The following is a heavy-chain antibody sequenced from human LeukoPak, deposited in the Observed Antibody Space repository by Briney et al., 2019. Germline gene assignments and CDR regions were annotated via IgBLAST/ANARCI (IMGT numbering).Heavy chain of an antibody. J-gene: IGHJ4*02. CDR1: GFTFSDYD. CDR3: ARVAKERVGGVYYFDY. CDR2: IGTAGDT. D-gene: IGHD1-1*01. V-gene: IGHV3-13*01. Sequence: GGSLRLSCAASGFTFSDYDMHWVRQPTGKGLEWVAAIGTAGDTYYTGSVKGRFTISRENAKNSLYLQMNSLRAGDTAVYYCARVAKERVGGVYYFDYWGQGTLVTVS.